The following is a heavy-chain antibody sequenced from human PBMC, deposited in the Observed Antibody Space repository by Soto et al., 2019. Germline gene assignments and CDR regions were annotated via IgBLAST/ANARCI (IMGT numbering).Heavy chain of an antibody. CDR3: ARDIEEPPYYYGMDV. CDR1: GGTFSSYA. V-gene: IGHV1-69*13. Sequence: ASVKVSCKASGGTFSSYAISWVRQAPGQGLEWMGGIIPIFGTANYAQKFQGRVTITADESTSTAYMKLSSLRTEDTAVYYCARDIEEPPYYYGMDVWGQGTTVTVSS. J-gene: IGHJ6*02. CDR2: IIPIFGTA.